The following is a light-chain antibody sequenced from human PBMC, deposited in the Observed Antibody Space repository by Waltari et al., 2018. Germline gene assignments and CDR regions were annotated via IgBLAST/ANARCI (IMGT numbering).Light chain of an antibody. V-gene: IGLV2-14*01. CDR2: EVP. Sequence: QSALTQPASVSGSLGQSITISCTGTSGDIGSYNSVSWYQQYPGKAPKLIIYEVPNRPPGVSYRFSGSKSGNTASLTVSGLRAEDEADYYCSSYAGNNNVVFGGGTKLTVL. J-gene: IGLJ2*01. CDR3: SSYAGNNNVV. CDR1: SGDIGSYNS.